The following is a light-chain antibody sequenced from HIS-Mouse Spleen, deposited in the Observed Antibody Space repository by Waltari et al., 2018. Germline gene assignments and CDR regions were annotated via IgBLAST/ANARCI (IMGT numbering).Light chain of an antibody. CDR2: EGS. V-gene: IGLV2-23*01. J-gene: IGLJ3*02. CDR3: CSYAGSSTWV. Sequence: QSALTQPASVSGSPGQSITISCTGTSSDVGSYNLVSWYQQHPGKAPKHMIYEGSKRPSGGSNRFSGSKSGNTSSLTISGLQAEDEADYYCCSYAGSSTWVFGGGTKLTVL. CDR1: SSDVGSYNL.